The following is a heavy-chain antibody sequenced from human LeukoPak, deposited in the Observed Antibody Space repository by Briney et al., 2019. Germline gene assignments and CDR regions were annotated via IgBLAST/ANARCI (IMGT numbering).Heavy chain of an antibody. D-gene: IGHD3-10*01. CDR1: GFSFSGYG. CDR3: AKRDGSGSLNPDY. V-gene: IGHV3-30-3*02. Sequence: GGSLRLSCAASGFSFSGYGIHWVRQAPGKGLEWVAFISYDGSNKYYADSVKGRFTISRDNSKNTMYLQMNSLRIEDTAVYYCAKRDGSGSLNPDYWGRGTLVTVSS. CDR2: ISYDGSNK. J-gene: IGHJ4*02.